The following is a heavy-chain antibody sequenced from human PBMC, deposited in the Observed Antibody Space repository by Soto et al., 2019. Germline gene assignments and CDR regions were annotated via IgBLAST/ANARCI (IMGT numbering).Heavy chain of an antibody. CDR1: GFTFSSFG. J-gene: IGHJ4*02. Sequence: QVQLVESGGGVVQPGRSLRLSCAASGFTFSSFGMHRVRQVPGKGLEWVALISYDGSKKYYADSVKGRFTISRDKSKNTLYLQMNSLRVEDTAVYYCAKDRGWSSADLDYWGQGTLVTVSS. V-gene: IGHV3-30*18. CDR2: ISYDGSKK. CDR3: AKDRGWSSADLDY. D-gene: IGHD6-19*01.